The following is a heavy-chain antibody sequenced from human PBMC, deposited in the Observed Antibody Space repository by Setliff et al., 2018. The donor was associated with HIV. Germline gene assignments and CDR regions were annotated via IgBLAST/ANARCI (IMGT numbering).Heavy chain of an antibody. CDR1: GYTFTGYY. D-gene: IGHD5-18*01. CDR3: ASREWEDTAMVYYGMDV. Sequence: ASVKVSCKASGYTFTGYYMHWVRQAPGQGLEWMGWINPNSGGTNYAQKFQGRVTMTRDTSISTAYMELSRLRSDDTAVYYRASREWEDTAMVYYGMDVWGQGTTVTVSS. CDR2: INPNSGGT. V-gene: IGHV1-2*02. J-gene: IGHJ6*02.